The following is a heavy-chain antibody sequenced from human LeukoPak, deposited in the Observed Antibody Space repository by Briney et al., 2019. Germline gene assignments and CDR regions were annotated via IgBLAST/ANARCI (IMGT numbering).Heavy chain of an antibody. V-gene: IGHV4-59*01. D-gene: IGHD3-22*01. CDR2: IYDSGST. CDR1: GGSISSYY. Sequence: SETLSLTCTVSGGSISSYYWSWIRQPPGKGLEWIGYIYDSGSTNYNPSLKSRVTISADTSKNQLSLKLSSVTAADTAVFYCASLTTADAFDIWGQGTMVTVSS. J-gene: IGHJ3*02. CDR3: ASLTTADAFDI.